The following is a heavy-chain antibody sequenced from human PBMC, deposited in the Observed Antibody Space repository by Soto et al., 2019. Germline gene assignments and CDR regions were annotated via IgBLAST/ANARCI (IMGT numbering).Heavy chain of an antibody. CDR2: INHSGST. CDR1: GGTFSGYY. J-gene: IGHJ1*01. CDR3: TRGEGGFQH. Sequence: QVQLQQWGAGLLKPSETLSLTCAVYGGTFSGYYWTWIRQPPGKGLEWIGDINHSGSTNYNPSLNSRVSISVDTAKNQFSLKLTSVTAADTAVYYSTRGEGGFQHWGQGTLVTVSS. V-gene: IGHV4-34*01.